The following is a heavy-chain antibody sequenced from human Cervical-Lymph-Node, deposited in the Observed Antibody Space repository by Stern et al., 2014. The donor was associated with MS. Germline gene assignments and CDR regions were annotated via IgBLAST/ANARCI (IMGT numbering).Heavy chain of an antibody. CDR1: GFTFSSYG. D-gene: IGHD6-6*01. J-gene: IGHJ4*02. CDR3: ARGDSSSPLEY. Sequence: VQLLESGGGVVQPGRSLRLSCAASGFTFSSYGLHWVRQTPGKGLEWVAVIWYDGSNKYYAGSVKGQFTISRDNSENTLYLQMNSLRAEDTAVYYCARGDSSSPLEYWGQGTLVTVSS. CDR2: IWYDGSNK. V-gene: IGHV3-33*01.